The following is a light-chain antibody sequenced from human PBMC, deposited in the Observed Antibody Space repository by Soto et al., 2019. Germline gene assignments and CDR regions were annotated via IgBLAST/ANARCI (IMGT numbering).Light chain of an antibody. Sequence: EIVLTQSPGTLSLPPGERATLSCRASQSVSSSYLDWYQQKPGQTPRLVIYGASSRAAGIPDRFSGCGSGTDFTLTISKLEPEDFAVYYCQQYGSSPPLTFGGGTKVEIK. J-gene: IGKJ4*01. V-gene: IGKV3-20*01. CDR3: QQYGSSPPLT. CDR1: QSVSSSY. CDR2: GAS.